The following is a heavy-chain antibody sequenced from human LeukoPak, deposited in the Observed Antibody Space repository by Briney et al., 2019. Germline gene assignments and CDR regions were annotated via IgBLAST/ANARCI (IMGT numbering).Heavy chain of an antibody. D-gene: IGHD3-10*01. CDR2: FDLEDGET. V-gene: IGHV1-24*01. J-gene: IGHJ4*02. CDR3: AVNRGVPGYFDY. CDR1: GYTLTELS. Sequence: GASVKVSCKVSGYTLTELSMHWVRQAPGKGLEWMGGFDLEDGETIYAQKFQGRVTMTEDTSTDTAYMEMSSLRSEDTAVYYCAVNRGVPGYFDYWGQGTLVTVSS.